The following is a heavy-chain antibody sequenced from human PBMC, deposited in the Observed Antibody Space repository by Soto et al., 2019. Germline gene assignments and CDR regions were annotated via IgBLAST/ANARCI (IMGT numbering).Heavy chain of an antibody. Sequence: SETLFLTCAVSGDSISSGDYYWSWIRQHPGKGLEWIGSISYSGPTYYNPALRSRVTMSLDTSKNEFSLNLTSVTAADTAMYYCARDGRVRGVPFGVDVWGQGTTVTVSS. CDR1: GDSISSGDYY. CDR3: ARDGRVRGVPFGVDV. D-gene: IGHD3-10*01. J-gene: IGHJ6*02. CDR2: ISYSGPT. V-gene: IGHV4-31*11.